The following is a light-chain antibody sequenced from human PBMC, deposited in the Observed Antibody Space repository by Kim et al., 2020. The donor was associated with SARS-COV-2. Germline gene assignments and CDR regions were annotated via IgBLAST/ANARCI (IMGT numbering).Light chain of an antibody. CDR2: YDS. J-gene: IGLJ2*01. V-gene: IGLV3-21*04. CDR1: NIGSKS. Sequence: APGKTASITCGGNNIGSKSVHWYQQKPGQAPVLVIYYDSDRPSGIPERFSGSNSGNTAPLTISRVEAGDEADYYCQVWDSSSDHVVFGGGTQLTVL. CDR3: QVWDSSSDHVV.